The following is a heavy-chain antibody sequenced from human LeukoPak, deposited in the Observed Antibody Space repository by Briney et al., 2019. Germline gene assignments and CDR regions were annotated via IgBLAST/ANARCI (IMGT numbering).Heavy chain of an antibody. CDR3: ASINLADAFDI. Sequence: SCKASGYTFSSYAMSWVRQAPGKGLEWVSTISGSGGSTYYADSVKGRFTISRDNSKNTLYLQMNSLRAEDTAVYYCASINLADAFDIWAKGQWSPSLQ. V-gene: IGHV3-23*01. CDR1: GYTFSSYA. D-gene: IGHD1-14*01. CDR2: ISGSGGST. J-gene: IGHJ3*02.